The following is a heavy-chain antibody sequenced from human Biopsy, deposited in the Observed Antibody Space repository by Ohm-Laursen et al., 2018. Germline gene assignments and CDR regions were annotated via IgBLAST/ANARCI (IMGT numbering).Heavy chain of an antibody. J-gene: IGHJ5*02. Sequence: QTLSLTCAVSGDSVSNKDAAWNWIRRSPSRGLEGLGKTYYRAQRCSDYAVFVRSRITIKSDTSRNQFSLQLNSVTPDDTAVYFCARETPTGIPFNWFDPWGQGTLVTVSS. CDR1: GDSVSNKDAA. V-gene: IGHV6-1*01. D-gene: IGHD1-1*01. CDR3: ARETPTGIPFNWFDP. CDR2: TYYRAQRCS.